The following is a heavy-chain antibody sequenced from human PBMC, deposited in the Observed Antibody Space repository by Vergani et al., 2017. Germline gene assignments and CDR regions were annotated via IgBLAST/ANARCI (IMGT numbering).Heavy chain of an antibody. D-gene: IGHD3-22*01. Sequence: QVKLVQSGAAVKKPGASVKVSCKTSGYTFTSYGISWVRLAPGQGLEWMGWISAFNGNTNYAQKLQGRVTMTTDTTTSTAYMELRSLRSDDTTVYYCAIGVVSFNSYYYDSSGADRFDMWGQGTMVTVSS. CDR2: ISAFNGNT. CDR3: AIGVVSFNSYYYDSSGADRFDM. CDR1: GYTFTSYG. V-gene: IGHV1-18*01. J-gene: IGHJ3*02.